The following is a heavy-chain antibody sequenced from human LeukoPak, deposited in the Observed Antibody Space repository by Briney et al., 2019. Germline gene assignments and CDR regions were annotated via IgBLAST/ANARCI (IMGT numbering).Heavy chain of an antibody. CDR2: ISYDGSNK. CDR1: GFTFSSYA. D-gene: IGHD6-19*01. J-gene: IGHJ4*02. CDR3: ASDLAVAGTGADDY. V-gene: IGHV3-30-3*01. Sequence: GGSLRLSCAASGFTFSSYAMHWVRQAPGKGLEWVAVISYDGSNKYYADSVKGRFTISRGNSKNTLYLQMNSLRAEDTAVYYCASDLAVAGTGADDYWGQGTLVTVSS.